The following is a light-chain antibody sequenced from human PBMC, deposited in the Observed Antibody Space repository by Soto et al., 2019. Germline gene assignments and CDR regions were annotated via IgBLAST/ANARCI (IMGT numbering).Light chain of an antibody. CDR3: QEYGSSRT. V-gene: IGKV3-20*01. J-gene: IGKJ1*01. Sequence: EILLTQSPGTLSLSPGERATLSCRASQSVSSSYLAWYQQKPGQAPRLLIYGASSRATGIPDRFSGSGSGTDFTLTISRLEPEDFALYYCQEYGSSRTFGQGTKV. CDR2: GAS. CDR1: QSVSSSY.